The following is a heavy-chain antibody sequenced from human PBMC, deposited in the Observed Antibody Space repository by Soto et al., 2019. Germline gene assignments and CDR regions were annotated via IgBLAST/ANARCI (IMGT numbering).Heavy chain of an antibody. D-gene: IGHD3-16*01. J-gene: IGHJ6*02. Sequence: SETLSLTCTVSGDSINNDDYYWSWVRQPPGKGLEWIGYIYYTGSTYYSPSLKSRLTISLDTSKNQFSLKLSSVTAADTAVYFCARLGNSVFGAFYGMDVWGQGTTVTVS. V-gene: IGHV4-30-4*01. CDR3: ARLGNSVFGAFYGMDV. CDR2: IYYTGST. CDR1: GDSINNDDYY.